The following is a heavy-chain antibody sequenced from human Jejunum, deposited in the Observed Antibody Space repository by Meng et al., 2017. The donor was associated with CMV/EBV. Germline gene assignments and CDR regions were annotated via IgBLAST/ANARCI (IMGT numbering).Heavy chain of an antibody. CDR1: FDDYG. CDR2: IGKDGSEK. D-gene: IGHD2-21*02. J-gene: IGHJ5*01. Sequence: FDDYGMGWVRQAPGKGLERVANIGKDGSEKSYVDSVKGRFTISRDNAKNSLYLQMNSLRADDTAVYYCARARGNGDDSKYNWFDSWGQGALVTVSS. V-gene: IGHV3-7*01. CDR3: ARARGNGDDSKYNWFDS.